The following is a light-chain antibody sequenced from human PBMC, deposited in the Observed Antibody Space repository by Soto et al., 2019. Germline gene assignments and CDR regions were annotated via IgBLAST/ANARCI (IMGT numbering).Light chain of an antibody. CDR2: RAS. CDR1: QPINTW. V-gene: IGKV1-5*03. Sequence: DIQMTQSPSTLSASVGDRVTITCRASQPINTWLAWYQQRPGNAPKLLIYRASTLDSGVPARFSGSGSGTEFTLIISSLQPDDFAMYYCQQYNHDWTFGQGTKGELK. J-gene: IGKJ1*01. CDR3: QQYNHDWT.